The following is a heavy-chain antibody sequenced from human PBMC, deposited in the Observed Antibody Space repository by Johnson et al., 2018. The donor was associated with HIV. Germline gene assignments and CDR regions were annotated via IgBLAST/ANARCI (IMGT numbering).Heavy chain of an antibody. J-gene: IGHJ3*02. CDR3: ARPHIVVVTAGYAFDI. CDR1: GFTFSSYG. V-gene: IGHV3-30*02. CDR2: IRYDGSNK. D-gene: IGHD2-21*02. Sequence: QVQLVESGGGVVQPGGSLRLSCAASGFTFSSYGMHWVRPAPGTGLEWVAFIRYDGSNKYYADSVKGRFTISRDNSKNTLYLQMNSLRAEETAVYYCARPHIVVVTAGYAFDIWGQGTMVIVSS.